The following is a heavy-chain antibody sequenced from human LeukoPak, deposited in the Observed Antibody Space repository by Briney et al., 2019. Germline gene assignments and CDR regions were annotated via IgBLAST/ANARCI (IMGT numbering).Heavy chain of an antibody. D-gene: IGHD3-10*01. CDR1: GFTFSHYG. V-gene: IGHV3-30*18. CDR3: AKDLITMIRGIIITYYDS. J-gene: IGHJ4*02. Sequence: GGSLRLSCAASGFTFSHYGVHWVRQAPGKGLEWVAVISYDGSNKYYADSVKGRFTISRDNSKNTVFLEMNSLRAEDTAVYYCAKDLITMIRGIIITYYDSWGQGTLVTVSS. CDR2: ISYDGSNK.